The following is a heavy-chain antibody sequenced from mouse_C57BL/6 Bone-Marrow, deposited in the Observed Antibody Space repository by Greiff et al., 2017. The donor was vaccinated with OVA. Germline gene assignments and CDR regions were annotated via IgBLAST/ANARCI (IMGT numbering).Heavy chain of an antibody. CDR2: ISYDGSN. CDR1: GYSITSGYY. D-gene: IGHD1-1*01. Sequence: VQLVESGPGLVQPSQSLSLTCSVTGYSITSGYYWNWIRQFPGNKLEWMGYISYDGSNNYNPSLKNRISITRDTSKNQFFLKLNSVTTEDTATYYCARRIYYGSSYDWYFDVWGTGTTVTVSS. J-gene: IGHJ1*03. CDR3: ARRIYYGSSYDWYFDV. V-gene: IGHV3-6*01.